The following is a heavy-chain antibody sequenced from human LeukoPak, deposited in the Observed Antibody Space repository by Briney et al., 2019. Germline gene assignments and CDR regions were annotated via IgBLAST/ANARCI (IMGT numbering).Heavy chain of an antibody. CDR3: AREGSGWYGYYYYGMDV. V-gene: IGHV4-30-2*01. CDR2: IYHSGST. Sequence: SETLSLTCAVSGGSISSGGYSWSWIRQPPGKGLEWIGYIYHSGSTYYNPSLKSRVTISVDTSKNQFSLKLSSVTAADTAVYYCAREGSGWYGYYYYGMDVWGQGTTVTVSS. J-gene: IGHJ6*02. CDR1: GGSISSGGYS. D-gene: IGHD6-19*01.